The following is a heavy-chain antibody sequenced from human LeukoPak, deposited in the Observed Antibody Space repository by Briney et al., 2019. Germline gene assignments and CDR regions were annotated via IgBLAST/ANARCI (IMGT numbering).Heavy chain of an antibody. J-gene: IGHJ6*03. CDR2: ISSSGSTI. D-gene: IGHD5-12*01. V-gene: IGHV3-48*03. CDR3: ARVPRVATTLDYYYYMDV. Sequence: PGGSLRLSCAASGFTFSSYEMNWVRQAPGKGLEWVSYISSSGSTIYYADSVKGRFTISRDNAKNSLYLQMNSLRAEDTAVYYCARVPRVATTLDYYYYMDVWGKGTTVTISS. CDR1: GFTFSSYE.